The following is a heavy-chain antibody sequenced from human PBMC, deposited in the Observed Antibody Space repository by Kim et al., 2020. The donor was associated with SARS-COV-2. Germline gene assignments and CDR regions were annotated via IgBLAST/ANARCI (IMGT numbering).Heavy chain of an antibody. J-gene: IGHJ3*01. D-gene: IGHD3-16*01. CDR2: I. V-gene: IGHV3-48*02. CDR3: VRDRMGGAFDV. Sequence: IYYADSVEGRFTISRDNAKNSLFLQMNSLRDEETALYYWVRDRMGGAFDVWGQGTVVTVSS.